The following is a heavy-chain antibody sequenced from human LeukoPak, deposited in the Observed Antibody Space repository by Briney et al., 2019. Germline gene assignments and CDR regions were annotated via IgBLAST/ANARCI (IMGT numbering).Heavy chain of an antibody. Sequence: PSQTLSLTCTVSGGSISSGDYYWSWIREPPGKGLEWIGYIYNSGSTYYNPSLKSRLTISADTSKNQFSLKLSSVTAADTAVYYCARRCSYGSGYFDYWGQGTLVPVSS. CDR3: ARRCSYGSGYFDY. CDR1: GGSISSGDYY. V-gene: IGHV4-30-4*01. D-gene: IGHD5-18*01. J-gene: IGHJ4*02. CDR2: IYNSGST.